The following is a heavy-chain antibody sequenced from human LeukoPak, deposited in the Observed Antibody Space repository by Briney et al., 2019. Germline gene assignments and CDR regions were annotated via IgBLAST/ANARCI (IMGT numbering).Heavy chain of an antibody. D-gene: IGHD3-22*01. CDR2: INPNSGGT. J-gene: IGHJ5*02. CDR3: ARERGIYYYDSSGYPNWFDP. V-gene: IGHV1-2*02. CDR1: GYTFTGYY. Sequence: ASVKVSCKASGYTFTGYYMHWVRQAPGQGLEWMGWINPNSGGTNYAQKFQGRVTMTRDTSISTAYMELSRLRSDDTAVYYWARERGIYYYDSSGYPNWFDPWGQGTLVTVSS.